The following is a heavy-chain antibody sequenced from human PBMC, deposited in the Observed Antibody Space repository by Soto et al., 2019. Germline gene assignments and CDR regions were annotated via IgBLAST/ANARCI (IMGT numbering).Heavy chain of an antibody. CDR1: GGPISRYY. D-gene: IGHD3-9*01. J-gene: IGHJ4*02. CDR3: ARLGITYYDILTGYYAPDVFDY. V-gene: IGHV4-59*01. Sequence: SETLSLTCNVSGGPISRYYWSWILQPPGKGMEWIGYIYYSGSTNYNPPLKSRVTISVDTSKNQFYLKLSSVTAADTAVYYCARLGITYYDILTGYYAPDVFDYWGQGTLVTVS. CDR2: IYYSGST.